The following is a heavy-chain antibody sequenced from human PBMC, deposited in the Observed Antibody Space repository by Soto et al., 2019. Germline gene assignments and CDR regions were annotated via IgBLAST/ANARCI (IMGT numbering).Heavy chain of an antibody. V-gene: IGHV1-18*01. J-gene: IGHJ5*02. CDR2: ISLYSDGT. CDR3: ARVVPGAEAWFGP. Sequence: VKVSCKTSGYTFSNYGITWVRQAPGQPLEWLGWISLYSDGTNYAQKFQGRVSMTTDTSTTTAYMELRSLKSDDTAVYYCARVVPGAEAWFGPWGQGTLVTVSS. CDR1: GYTFSNYG. D-gene: IGHD2-2*01.